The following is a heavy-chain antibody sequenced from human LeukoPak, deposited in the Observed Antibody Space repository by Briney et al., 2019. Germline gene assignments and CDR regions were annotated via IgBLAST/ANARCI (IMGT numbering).Heavy chain of an antibody. D-gene: IGHD1-26*01. CDR3: ARDLNILGSYYLDY. CDR1: GYTFTGYY. Sequence: ASVKVSCKASGYTFTGYYMHWVRQAPGQGLEWMGWISPNSGGTNYAQKFQGRVTTTRDTSISTAYMELSRLRSDDTAVYYCARDLNILGSYYLDYWGQGTLVTVSS. J-gene: IGHJ4*02. CDR2: ISPNSGGT. V-gene: IGHV1-2*02.